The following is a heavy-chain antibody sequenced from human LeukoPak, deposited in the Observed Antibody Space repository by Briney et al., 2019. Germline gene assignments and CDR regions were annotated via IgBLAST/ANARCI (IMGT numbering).Heavy chain of an antibody. Sequence: GGSLRLSCAASGFTFDDYAMHWVRQAPGKGLEWVSGISWNSDNIDYADSVKGRFTISRDNAKNSLYLQMNSLRAEDTALYYCAKASSYGYSSPPAAHWGQGTLVTVSS. D-gene: IGHD5-18*01. CDR3: AKASSYGYSSPPAAH. CDR1: GFTFDDYA. J-gene: IGHJ4*02. CDR2: ISWNSDNI. V-gene: IGHV3-9*01.